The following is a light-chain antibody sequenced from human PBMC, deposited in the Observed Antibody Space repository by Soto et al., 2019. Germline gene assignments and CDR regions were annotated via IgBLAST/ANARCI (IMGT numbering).Light chain of an antibody. J-gene: IGLJ1*01. CDR3: CFYVGRYTYV. CDR2: DVS. Sequence: QSALTQPRSVSGSPGQSVTISCTGTSSDVGGYNYVSWYQQHPGKAPKLMIYDVSKRPSGVPDRFSGSKSGNTASLTISGLQAEDEADYYCCFYVGRYTYVFGTGTKLTVL. CDR1: SSDVGGYNY. V-gene: IGLV2-11*01.